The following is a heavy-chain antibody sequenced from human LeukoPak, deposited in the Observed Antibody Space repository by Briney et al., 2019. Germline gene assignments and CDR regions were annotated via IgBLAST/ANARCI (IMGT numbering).Heavy chain of an antibody. CDR3: ASSHKIHFDY. J-gene: IGHJ4*02. Sequence: SQTLSLTCAISGYSFSSNSVAWNWIRHSPSIELEWLGRTYYRSKWYNDNAVSVKTRITINPDTSKNQFSLQLNSVTPKDKAVYYCASSHKIHFDYWGQGTLVTVSS. CDR2: TYYRSKWYN. V-gene: IGHV6-1*01. CDR1: GYSFSSNSVA.